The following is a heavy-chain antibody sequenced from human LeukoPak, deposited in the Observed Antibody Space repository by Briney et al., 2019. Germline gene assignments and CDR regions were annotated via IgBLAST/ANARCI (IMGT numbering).Heavy chain of an antibody. Sequence: PGGSLRLSCAASGFTFSSYGMHWVRQAPGKGLEWVAVISYDGSNKYYADSVKGRFTISRDNSKNTLYLQMNSPRAEDTAVYCCAKVSPHYDILTHSASYFDYWGQGTLVTVSS. J-gene: IGHJ4*02. CDR1: GFTFSSYG. CDR3: AKVSPHYDILTHSASYFDY. D-gene: IGHD3-9*01. CDR2: ISYDGSNK. V-gene: IGHV3-30*18.